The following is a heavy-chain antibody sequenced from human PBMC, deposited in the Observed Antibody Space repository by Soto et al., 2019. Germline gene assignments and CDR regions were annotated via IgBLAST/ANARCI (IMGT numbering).Heavy chain of an antibody. CDR1: GFTFSSYA. CDR2: ISGSGGST. Sequence: GGSLRLSCAASGFTFSSYAMSWVRQAPGKGLEWVSAISGSGGSTYYADSVKGRFTISRDNSKNTLYLQMNSLRAEDTAVYYCAKEVFRYSSTKTPYFDYWGQGTLVTVSS. J-gene: IGHJ4*02. D-gene: IGHD6-13*01. V-gene: IGHV3-23*01. CDR3: AKEVFRYSSTKTPYFDY.